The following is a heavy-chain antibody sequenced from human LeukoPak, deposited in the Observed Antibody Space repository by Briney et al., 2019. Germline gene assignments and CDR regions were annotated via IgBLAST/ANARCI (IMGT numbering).Heavy chain of an antibody. CDR3: SRSGYRYGSGY. CDR2: ICTSGST. CDR1: GGSISSYY. V-gene: IGHV4-4*07. Sequence: SETLSLTCTGSGGSISSYYWSWIRQPAGKGLEWIGRICTSGSTNYNPSLKSRVTMSVDTSKNKFSLKLSSVTAADTAVYYCSRSGYRYGSGYWGQGTLVTVSS. D-gene: IGHD5-18*01. J-gene: IGHJ4*02.